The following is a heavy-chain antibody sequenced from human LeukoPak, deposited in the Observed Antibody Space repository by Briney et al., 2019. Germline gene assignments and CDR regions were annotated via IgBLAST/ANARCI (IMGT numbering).Heavy chain of an antibody. CDR2: ISWNSGSI. J-gene: IGHJ6*03. CDR3: AKDKYSSSSYMDV. CDR1: GFTFDDYA. D-gene: IGHD6-6*01. V-gene: IGHV3-9*03. Sequence: GGSLRLSCAASGFTFDDYAMHWVRQAPGKGLEWVSGISWNSGSIGYADSVKGRFTISRDNAKNSLYLQMNSLRAEDMALYYCAKDKYSSSSYMDVWGKGTTVTVSS.